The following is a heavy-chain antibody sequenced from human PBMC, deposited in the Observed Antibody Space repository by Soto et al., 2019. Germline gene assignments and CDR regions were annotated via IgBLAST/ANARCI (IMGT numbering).Heavy chain of an antibody. CDR1: GFAFNDHY. CDR2: TRNKANSYTT. CDR3: ATSKAYYYLG. D-gene: IGHD3-10*01. V-gene: IGHV3-72*01. J-gene: IGHJ4*02. Sequence: EVQLVESGGGLVQPGGSLRLSCAASGFAFNDHYMDWVRQAPGKGLEWVGRTRNKANSYTTEYAASVKARFNISRDDSKKSMYLQMNSLKTEDTAVYYCATSKAYYYLGWGQGTLVTVSS.